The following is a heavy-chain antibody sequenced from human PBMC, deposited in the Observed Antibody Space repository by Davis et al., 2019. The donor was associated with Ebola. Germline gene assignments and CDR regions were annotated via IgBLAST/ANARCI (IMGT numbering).Heavy chain of an antibody. D-gene: IGHD1-26*01. V-gene: IGHV3-74*01. Sequence: SLIIPCAAPGFTFTTYRMHWVRQVPGAGLVWVSLIKSDGTTTDYADSVEGRFTISRDNAKNTLYLQMNNLRVEDTAVYYCATLPGYYWGQGTLVTVSS. J-gene: IGHJ4*02. CDR2: IKSDGTTT. CDR3: ATLPGYY. CDR1: GFTFTTYR.